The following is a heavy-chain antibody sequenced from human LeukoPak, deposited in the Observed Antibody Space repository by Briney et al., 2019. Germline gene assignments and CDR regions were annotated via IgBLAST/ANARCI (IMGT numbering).Heavy chain of an antibody. J-gene: IGHJ4*02. Sequence: GRSLRLSCAASGFTFSSYAMSWVRQAPGKGLEWVSAISGSGGSTYYADSVKGRFTISRDNSKNTLYLQMNSLRAEDTAVYYCATVGYYDILTGYLWGQGTLVTVSS. CDR2: ISGSGGST. CDR1: GFTFSSYA. D-gene: IGHD3-9*01. V-gene: IGHV3-23*01. CDR3: ATVGYYDILTGYL.